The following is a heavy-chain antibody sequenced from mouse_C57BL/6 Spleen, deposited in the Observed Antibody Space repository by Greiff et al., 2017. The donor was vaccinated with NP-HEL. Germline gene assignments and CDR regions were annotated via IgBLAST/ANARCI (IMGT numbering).Heavy chain of an antibody. CDR2: ISGGGGNT. V-gene: IGHV5-9*01. Sequence: EVKLEESGGGLVKPGGSLKLSCAASGFTFSSYTMSWVRQTPEKRLEWVATISGGGGNTYYPDSVKGRFTISRDNAKNTLYLQMSSLRSEDTALYYCARHPWAMDYWGQGTSVTVSS. J-gene: IGHJ4*01. CDR3: ARHPWAMDY. CDR1: GFTFSSYT.